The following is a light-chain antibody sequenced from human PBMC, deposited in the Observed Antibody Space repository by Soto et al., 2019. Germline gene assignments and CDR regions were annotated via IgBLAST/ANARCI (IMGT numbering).Light chain of an antibody. CDR1: SSNIGAGYD. CDR2: GIS. J-gene: IGLJ2*01. CDR3: QSYDSSLSGVV. V-gene: IGLV1-40*01. Sequence: QSVLTQPPSVSGAPGQRVTISCTGSSSNIGAGYDVHWYHQLPGTAPKLLIYGISNRPSGVPDRFSGSKSGTSVSLAITGLQAEDEADYYCQSYDSSLSGVVFGGGTKLTGL.